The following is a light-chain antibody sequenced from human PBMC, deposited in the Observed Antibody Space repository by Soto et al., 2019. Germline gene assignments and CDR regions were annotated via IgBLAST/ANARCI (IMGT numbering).Light chain of an antibody. Sequence: DIVMTPSPDSLAVFVGEGATINCKSSQSGLYSSNNKNYLTWYQQKPGQPPKLLIYWASTRESGVPDRFSGSGSGPDFTLPISSLQAEDVAVSYCQQYYSTPCAFRQGTKVQIK. V-gene: IGKV4-1*01. CDR1: QSGLYSSNNKNY. J-gene: IGKJ1*01. CDR3: QQYYSTPCA. CDR2: WAS.